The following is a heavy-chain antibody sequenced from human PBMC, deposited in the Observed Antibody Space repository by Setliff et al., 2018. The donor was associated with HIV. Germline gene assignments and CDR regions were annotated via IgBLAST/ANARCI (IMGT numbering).Heavy chain of an antibody. V-gene: IGHV1-69*13. CDR2: IIPMYNIP. D-gene: IGHD2-8*01. CDR3: VITKMLYYFDS. J-gene: IGHJ4*02. Sequence: SVKVSCKTSGGTLSNYVITWVRQAPGQGLEWMGMIIPMYNIPAYAQKFQGRVTFTANVAYMELASLKSEDTAVYYCVITKMLYYFDSWGQGTLVTVSS. CDR1: GGTLSNYV.